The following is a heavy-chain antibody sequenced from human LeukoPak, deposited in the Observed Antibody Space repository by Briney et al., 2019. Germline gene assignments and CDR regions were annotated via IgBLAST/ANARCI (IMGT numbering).Heavy chain of an antibody. V-gene: IGHV1-46*01. J-gene: IGHJ4*02. D-gene: IGHD3-22*01. CDR3: ATEVRHYYDTRGLT. CDR1: GYTFTSYG. Sequence: GASVKVSCKASGYTFTSYGISWVRQAPGQGLEWMGIINPSGGSTSYAQKFQGRVTMTRDMSTSTVYMELSSLRSEDTAVYYCATEVRHYYDTRGLTWGQGTLVTVSS. CDR2: INPSGGST.